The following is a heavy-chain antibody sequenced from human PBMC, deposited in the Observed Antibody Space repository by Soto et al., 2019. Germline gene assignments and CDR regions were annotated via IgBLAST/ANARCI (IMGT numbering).Heavy chain of an antibody. J-gene: IGHJ5*02. Sequence: GESLKISCKGSGYSFTSYCIGWVRQMPWKGLEWMGIIYPGDSDTRYSPSFQGQVTISADKSISTAYLQWSSLKASDTAMYYCAVGYYGSGSYRYNWFDPWGQGTLVTVSS. D-gene: IGHD3-10*01. CDR3: AVGYYGSGSYRYNWFDP. CDR1: GYSFTSYC. V-gene: IGHV5-51*01. CDR2: IYPGDSDT.